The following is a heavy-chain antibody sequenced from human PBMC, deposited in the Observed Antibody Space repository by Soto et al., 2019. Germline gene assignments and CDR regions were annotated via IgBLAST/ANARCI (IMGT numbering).Heavy chain of an antibody. J-gene: IGHJ4*02. V-gene: IGHV1-46*03. D-gene: IGHD1-26*01. CDR3: ARDRTGAAYFDY. Sequence: QVQLVQSGAEVKKPGTSVKVSCKASGFTVTNYYMHWLRLAPGQGPEWMGLINPAGDTTSFAPKFRGRVTVTRHTSTSTIYMEMRGLRSGDTAFYYCARDRTGAAYFDYWGQGTLVTVS. CDR1: GFTVTNYY. CDR2: INPAGDTT.